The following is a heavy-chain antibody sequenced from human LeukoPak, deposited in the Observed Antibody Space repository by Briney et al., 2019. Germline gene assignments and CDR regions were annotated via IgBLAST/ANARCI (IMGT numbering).Heavy chain of an antibody. V-gene: IGHV3-23*01. CDR2: IDTTGDGT. CDR1: GFTFSSYG. J-gene: IGHJ5*02. CDR3: ANPNFYLCP. D-gene: IGHD2/OR15-2a*01. Sequence: GRSLRLSCAASGFTFSSYGMHWVRQAPGKGLEWVSTIDTTGDGTYYADSVKGRFTISRDNSKNTLFLQMNSLRAEDTAVYYCANPNFYLCPWGQGNPGHRLL.